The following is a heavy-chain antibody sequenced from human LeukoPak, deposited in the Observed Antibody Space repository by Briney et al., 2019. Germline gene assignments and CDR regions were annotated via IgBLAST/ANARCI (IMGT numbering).Heavy chain of an antibody. V-gene: IGHV3-21*01. CDR1: GFTFNTYT. CDR2: ISASSSYL. CDR3: ARAYYDSGTYYKSPLAY. D-gene: IGHD3-10*01. Sequence: GGSLRLSCAASGFTFNTYTMNWVRQAPGKGLEWVSSISASSSYLYYADSVKGRFTISRDNAKNSLYLQMNSLRAEDTAVYYCARAYYDSGTYYKSPLAYWGQGTLVTVSS. J-gene: IGHJ4*02.